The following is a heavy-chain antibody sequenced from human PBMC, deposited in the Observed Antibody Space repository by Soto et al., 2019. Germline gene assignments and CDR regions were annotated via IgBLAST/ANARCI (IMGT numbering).Heavy chain of an antibody. V-gene: IGHV3-7*05. CDR1: GFTFSDYW. J-gene: IGHJ4*02. CDR2: IKYDGAEK. CDR3: EREGVAPGLYFDH. D-gene: IGHD3-10*01. Sequence: EVQLAEAGGGLVQWGGSLRLSCAASGFTFSDYWMNWVRQAPGKGLEWVASIKYDGAEKSYVDSVTGRFTSSRDNPKNAVYLQMASLRAEDTAVYYCEREGVAPGLYFDHWGQGTPVTVSS.